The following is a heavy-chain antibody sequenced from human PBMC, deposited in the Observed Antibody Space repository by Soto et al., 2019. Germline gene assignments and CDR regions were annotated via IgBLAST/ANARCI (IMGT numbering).Heavy chain of an antibody. CDR1: GGSISVYY. J-gene: IGHJ4*02. V-gene: IGHV4-59*08. CDR3: ARGGWRHIDY. D-gene: IGHD3-3*01. CDR2: IYYSGST. Sequence: QVQLQESGPGLVKPSETLSLTCTVSGGSISVYYWSWIRQPPGKGLEWIGYIYYSGSTNYNPSLKSRVTISVDTSKNQFSLKLSSVPAADTAVYYCARGGWRHIDYWGQGTLVTVSS.